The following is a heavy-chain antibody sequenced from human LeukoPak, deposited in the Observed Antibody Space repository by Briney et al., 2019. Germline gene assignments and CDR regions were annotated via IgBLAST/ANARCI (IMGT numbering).Heavy chain of an antibody. CDR2: IYYSGST. Sequence: SETLSLTCTVSGGSISSSSYYWGWIRQPPGKGLEWIGSIYYSGSTYYNPSLKSRVTISVDTSKNQFSLKLSSVTAADTAVYYCARAKILTGYWAFDYWGQGTLVTVSS. J-gene: IGHJ4*02. CDR1: GGSISSSSYY. D-gene: IGHD3-9*01. V-gene: IGHV4-39*01. CDR3: ARAKILTGYWAFDY.